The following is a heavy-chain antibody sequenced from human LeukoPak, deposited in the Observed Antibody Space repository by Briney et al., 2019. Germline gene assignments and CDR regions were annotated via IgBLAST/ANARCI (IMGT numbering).Heavy chain of an antibody. CDR1: GGSITSFY. D-gene: IGHD2/OR15-2a*01. J-gene: IGHJ5*02. Sequence: SETLSLTCTVSGGSITSFYWSWIRQPPGKGLEWIGYIYFTGSTTYTPSFKSRVTIALDTSKNQFSLQLSSVTAADTAVYYCARLNRGPWGQGILVTVSS. V-gene: IGHV4-59*08. CDR3: ARLNRGP. CDR2: IYFTGST.